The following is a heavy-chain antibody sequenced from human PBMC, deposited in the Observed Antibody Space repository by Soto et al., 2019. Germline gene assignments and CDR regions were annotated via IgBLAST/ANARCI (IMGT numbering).Heavy chain of an antibody. CDR1: GFTFDDYA. J-gene: IGHJ3*02. V-gene: IGHV3-9*01. CDR3: AKDDYGDYERVAFDI. D-gene: IGHD4-17*01. CDR2: ISWNSGSI. Sequence: EVQLVESGGGLVQPGRSLRLSCAASGFTFDDYAMHWVRQAPGKGLEWVSGISWNSGSIGYADSVKGRFTISRDNAKNSLYLQMNSLRAEDTALYYCAKDDYGDYERVAFDIWGQGTMVTVSS.